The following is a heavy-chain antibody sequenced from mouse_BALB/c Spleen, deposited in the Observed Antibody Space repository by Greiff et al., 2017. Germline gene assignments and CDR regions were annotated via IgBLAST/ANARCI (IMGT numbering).Heavy chain of an antibody. CDR3: ARNGRWLRRDYFDY. CDR1: GFSLTSYG. CDR2: IWSGGST. Sequence: VKLMESGPGLVQPSQSLSITCTVSGFSLTSYGVHWVRQSPGKGLEWLGVIWSGGSTDYNAAFISRLSISKDNSKSQVFFKMNSLQANDTAIYYCARNGRWLRRDYFDYWGQGTTLTVSS. J-gene: IGHJ2*01. V-gene: IGHV2-2*02. D-gene: IGHD2-2*01.